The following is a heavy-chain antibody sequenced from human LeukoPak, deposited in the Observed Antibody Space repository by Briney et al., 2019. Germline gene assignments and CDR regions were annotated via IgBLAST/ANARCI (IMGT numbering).Heavy chain of an antibody. CDR3: AKDTPDDIAVAAPYFDY. CDR2: ISGSGGST. V-gene: IGHV3-23*01. D-gene: IGHD6-19*01. J-gene: IGHJ4*02. Sequence: GGPLRLSCAASGFTFSSYAMSWVRQAPGKGLEWVSAISGSGGSTYYADSVKGRFIISRDNSKNTLYLQMNSLRAEDTAVYYCAKDTPDDIAVAAPYFDYWGRGTLVTVSS. CDR1: GFTFSSYA.